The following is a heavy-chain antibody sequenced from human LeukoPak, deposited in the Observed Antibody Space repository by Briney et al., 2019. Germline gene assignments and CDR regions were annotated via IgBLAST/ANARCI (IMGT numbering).Heavy chain of an antibody. D-gene: IGHD1-26*01. V-gene: IGHV3-11*01. CDR1: GFSFSDYD. J-gene: IGHJ6*03. CDR3: ARDPYSGSYGDSYYYYMDV. Sequence: GGSLRLSCAASGFSFSDYDMSWIRQAPGKGLEWVSYIRSSGNTIYYADSVRGRFTISRDNAKNSLFLRMNSLRADDTALYYCARDPYSGSYGDSYYYYMDVWGKGTTVTISS. CDR2: IRSSGNTI.